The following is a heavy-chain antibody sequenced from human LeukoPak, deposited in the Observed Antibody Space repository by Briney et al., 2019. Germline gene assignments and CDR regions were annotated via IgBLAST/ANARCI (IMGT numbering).Heavy chain of an antibody. J-gene: IGHJ5*02. V-gene: IGHV4-34*01. CDR3: AREHSSSLYAILRTNWFDP. CDR1: GGSFSGYY. D-gene: IGHD6-6*01. Sequence: PSETLSLTCAVYGGSFSGYYWSWIRQPPGKGLEWIGEINHSGSTNYIPSLKSRVTISVDTSKNQFSLKLSSVTAADTAVYYCAREHSSSLYAILRTNWFDPWGQGTLVTVSS. CDR2: INHSGST.